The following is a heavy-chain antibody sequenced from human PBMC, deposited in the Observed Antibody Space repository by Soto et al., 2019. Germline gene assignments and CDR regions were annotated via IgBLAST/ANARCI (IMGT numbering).Heavy chain of an antibody. Sequence: SETLSLTCTVSGGSISSYYWSWIRQPPGKGLEWIGYIYYSGSTNYNPSLKSRVTISVDTSKNQFSLKLSSVTAADTAVYYCASFARPWLGYSYGFDYWGQGTLVTVSS. V-gene: IGHV4-59*01. CDR1: GGSISSYY. J-gene: IGHJ4*02. CDR2: IYYSGST. CDR3: ASFARPWLGYSYGFDY. D-gene: IGHD5-18*01.